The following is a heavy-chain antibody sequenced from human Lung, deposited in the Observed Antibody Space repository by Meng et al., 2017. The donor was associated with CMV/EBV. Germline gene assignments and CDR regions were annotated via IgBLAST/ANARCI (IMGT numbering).Heavy chain of an antibody. V-gene: IGHV1-69*01. CDR2: SIPMFGTV. J-gene: IGHJ4*02. D-gene: IGHD5-18*01. CDR3: ARGSAVCAMGCDY. Sequence: CKASGDSCSSYTFSWVRQAPGQGLEWMGESIPMFGTVNSAQKFQGRVTITADESTTTAYMDLSSLRSDDTALYFCARGSAVCAMGCDYWGQGTLVTVSS. CDR1: GDSCSSYT.